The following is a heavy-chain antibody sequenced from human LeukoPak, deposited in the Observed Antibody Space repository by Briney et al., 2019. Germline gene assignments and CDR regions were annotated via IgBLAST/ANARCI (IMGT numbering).Heavy chain of an antibody. D-gene: IGHD5-24*01. J-gene: IGHJ4*02. CDR2: FYVGGAT. Sequence: GGSLRLSCAASGFSVSSDYMSWVRQAPGKGLEWVSVFYVGGATYYADSVKGRFTISRDNSENTLYLQMKSLRAEDTAVYYCARGDGYNFFDYWGQGTLVTVSS. V-gene: IGHV3-53*01. CDR3: ARGDGYNFFDY. CDR1: GFSVSSDY.